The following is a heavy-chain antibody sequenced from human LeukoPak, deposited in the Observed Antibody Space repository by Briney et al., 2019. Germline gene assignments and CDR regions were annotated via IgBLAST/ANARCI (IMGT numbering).Heavy chain of an antibody. D-gene: IGHD2-2*01. J-gene: IGHJ4*02. CDR2: IYYSGST. CDR1: GGSISSGNYY. CDR3: ARAVIGYCSSTSCPGHIDY. Sequence: SETLSLTCTVSGGSISSGNYYWGWIRQPPGKGLEWIGNIYYSGSTYYNPSLKSRVTISVDTSKNQFSLKLSSVTAADTAVYYCARAVIGYCSSTSCPGHIDYWGQGTLVTVSS. V-gene: IGHV4-39*07.